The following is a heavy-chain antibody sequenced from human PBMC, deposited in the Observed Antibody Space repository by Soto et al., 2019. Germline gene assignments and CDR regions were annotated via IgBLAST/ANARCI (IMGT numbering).Heavy chain of an antibody. D-gene: IGHD3-9*01. Sequence: SETLSLTCTVSGGSISSYYWSWIRQPPGKGLEWIGYVFYGGMSDYNPSLEGRATISADMSKNEFSLRLTSVTAADTAVYYCAKGDILTSWGQGTLVTVSS. CDR2: VFYGGMS. J-gene: IGHJ4*02. CDR1: GGSISSYY. V-gene: IGHV4-59*01. CDR3: AKGDILTS.